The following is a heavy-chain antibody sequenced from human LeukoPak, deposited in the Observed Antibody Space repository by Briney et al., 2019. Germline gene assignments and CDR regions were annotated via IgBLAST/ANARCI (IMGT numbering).Heavy chain of an antibody. D-gene: IGHD3-22*01. J-gene: IGHJ5*02. CDR3: ARSHYYDSSGSQNNWFDP. CDR2: IYYSGST. V-gene: IGHV4-59*12. Sequence: SETLSLTCTVSGGSISSYYWSWIRQPPGKGLEWIGYIYYSGSTNYNPSLKSRVTISVDTSKNQFSLKLSSVTAADTAIYYCARSHYYDSSGSQNNWFDPWGQGTLVTVSS. CDR1: GGSISSYY.